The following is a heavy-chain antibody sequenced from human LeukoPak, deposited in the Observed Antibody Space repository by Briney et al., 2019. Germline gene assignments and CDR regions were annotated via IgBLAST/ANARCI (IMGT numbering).Heavy chain of an antibody. CDR3: ASRAAAGTDY. CDR2: ISYDGSNK. D-gene: IGHD6-13*01. CDR1: GFTFSSYA. Sequence: SGGSLRLSCAASGFTFSSYAMHWVRQAPGKGLEWVAVISYDGSNKYYADSVKGRFTISRDNSKNTLYLQMNSLRAEATAVYYCASRAAAGTDYWGQGTLVAVSS. J-gene: IGHJ4*02. V-gene: IGHV3-30*04.